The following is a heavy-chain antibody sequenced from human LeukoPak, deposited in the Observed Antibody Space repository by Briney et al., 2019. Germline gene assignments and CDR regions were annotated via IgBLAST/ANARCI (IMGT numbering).Heavy chain of an antibody. CDR1: GYSISSGYY. Sequence: PSETLSLTCTVSGYSISSGYYWGWIRQPPGEGLEGIGSICHSGSTYYNPSLESRVTISVDTSRNQFSLRMISVTATDTAMYFCARDRVAVLISTTREMSGRFDYWGQGTLLTVSS. CDR2: ICHSGST. J-gene: IGHJ4*02. D-gene: IGHD5-24*01. CDR3: ARDRVAVLISTTREMSGRFDY. V-gene: IGHV4-38-2*02.